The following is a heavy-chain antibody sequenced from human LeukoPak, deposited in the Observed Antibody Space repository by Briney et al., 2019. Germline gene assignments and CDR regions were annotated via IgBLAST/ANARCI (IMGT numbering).Heavy chain of an antibody. CDR2: ICSNGGST. CDR1: GFTFISYA. J-gene: IGHJ1*01. V-gene: IGHV3-64*01. CDR3: ARDGDAATQYFQH. D-gene: IGHD6-25*01. Sequence: GGSLRVSRVHSGFTFISYAMYWVCQAPGEGLEYVSAICSNGGSTHYANSVKGRFTISRDNSKNTLYLQMGSLRAEDMAVYYCARDGDAATQYFQHWGQGTLVIVSS.